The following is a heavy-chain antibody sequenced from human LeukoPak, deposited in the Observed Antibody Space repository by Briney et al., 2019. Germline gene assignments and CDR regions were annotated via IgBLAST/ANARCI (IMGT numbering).Heavy chain of an antibody. J-gene: IGHJ3*02. CDR3: ARDNMGYGDYPGRDAFDI. V-gene: IGHV3-21*01. Sequence: GGSLRLSCAASGFTFSSYSMNWVRQAPGKGLEWVSSISSSSYIYYADSVKGRFTISRDNAKNSLYLQMNSLRAEDTAVYYCARDNMGYGDYPGRDAFDIWGQGTMVTVSS. D-gene: IGHD4-17*01. CDR1: GFTFSSYS. CDR2: ISSSSYI.